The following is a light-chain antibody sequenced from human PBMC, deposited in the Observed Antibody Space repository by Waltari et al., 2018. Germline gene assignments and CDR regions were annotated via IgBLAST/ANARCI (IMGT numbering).Light chain of an antibody. CDR2: GAS. Sequence: ETVMTQSPATLSVSPGERATLSCRASQSVSSNLAWYQQKPGQAPRLLIYGASTRATGIPARFSGSGSGTEFTLTFSSLQSEDFAVYYCQQYNNWPYTFGQGTKLEI. CDR3: QQYNNWPYT. J-gene: IGKJ2*01. V-gene: IGKV3-15*01. CDR1: QSVSSN.